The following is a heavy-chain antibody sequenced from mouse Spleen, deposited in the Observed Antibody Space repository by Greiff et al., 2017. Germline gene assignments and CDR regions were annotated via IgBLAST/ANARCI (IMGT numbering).Heavy chain of an antibody. D-gene: IGHD1-1*01. J-gene: IGHJ1*01. CDR3: AQNYGSPYWYFGV. CDR2: ICGGGSYS. V-gene: IGHV5-9-2*01. Sequence: EVHLVESGGGLVKPGGSLKLSCAASGFTFRSYGMSWVRQTPEKRLEWVATICGGGSYSYYPDSVKGRFTISRDNAKNNLYLQMSSLSYEDTALYYCAQNYGSPYWYFGVWGAGTTVTVSS. CDR1: GFTFRSYG.